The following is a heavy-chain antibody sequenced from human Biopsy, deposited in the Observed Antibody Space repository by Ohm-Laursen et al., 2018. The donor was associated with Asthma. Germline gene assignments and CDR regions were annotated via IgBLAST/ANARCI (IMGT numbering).Heavy chain of an antibody. CDR1: GFTFSNYG. D-gene: IGHD1-26*01. Sequence: SLRLSCAATGFTFSNYGMHWVRQAPGKGLDWVAVISFDGSNKNYTDSVKGRFTISRDNSRNTLHLQMNSLRAEDTAVYYCAKDVFPGWELRRGPDYRGQGTLVTVSS. CDR3: AKDVFPGWELRRGPDY. V-gene: IGHV3-30*18. J-gene: IGHJ4*02. CDR2: ISFDGSNK.